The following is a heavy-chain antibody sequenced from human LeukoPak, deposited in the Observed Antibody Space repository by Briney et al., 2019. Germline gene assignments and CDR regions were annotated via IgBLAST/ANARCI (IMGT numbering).Heavy chain of an antibody. D-gene: IGHD2-2*01. CDR2: NYHSGST. Sequence: SETLSLTCTVSGYSISSGYYWGWIRQPPGKGLEWIGSNYHSGSTYYNPSLKSRVAISVDTSKNQFSLKLSSVAAADTAVYYCARVPAAHAWGYFDDWGQGTLVTVSS. CDR3: ARVPAAHAWGYFDD. CDR1: GYSISSGYY. J-gene: IGHJ4*02. V-gene: IGHV4-38-2*02.